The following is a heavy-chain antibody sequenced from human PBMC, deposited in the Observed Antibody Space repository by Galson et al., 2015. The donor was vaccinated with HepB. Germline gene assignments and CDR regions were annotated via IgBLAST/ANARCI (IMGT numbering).Heavy chain of an antibody. J-gene: IGHJ4*02. D-gene: IGHD1-26*01. CDR1: GFTFSSYA. Sequence: FLRLACAASGFTFSSYAMSWVRQAPGKGLEWVSVISGSGGSKYYEDSVKGRFTISRVNSKNTLYLQTNSLRAEYTAVYYCAKTRLLQTLDYWGQGTLVTVSS. CDR3: AKTRLLQTLDY. CDR2: ISGSGGSK. V-gene: IGHV3-23*01.